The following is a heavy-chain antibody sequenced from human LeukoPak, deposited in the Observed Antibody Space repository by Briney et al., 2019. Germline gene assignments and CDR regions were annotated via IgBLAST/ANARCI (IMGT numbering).Heavy chain of an antibody. Sequence: SGGSLRLSCAASGFTFSSYGMYWVRQAPGKGLEWVTFIRYDGSNKYYAESVKGRFTISRDNSKNTVYLQMNSLRVEDTAVYYCAKGGGYCSGGSCGPWGQGTLVTVSS. V-gene: IGHV3-30*02. CDR1: GFTFSSYG. CDR3: AKGGGYCSGGSCGP. CDR2: IRYDGSNK. J-gene: IGHJ5*02. D-gene: IGHD2-15*01.